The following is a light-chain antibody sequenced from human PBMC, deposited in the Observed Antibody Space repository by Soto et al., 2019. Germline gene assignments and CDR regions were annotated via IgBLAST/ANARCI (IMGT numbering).Light chain of an antibody. CDR2: GAS. CDR3: QQYGSSPPT. J-gene: IGKJ1*01. Sequence: EIVLTQSPGTLSLSPGGRATLSCRASQSVSRNYVAWYQQKPGQAPRLLIYGASSRATGIPDRFSGSGSGTDFTLTISRLEPEDFAVYYCQQYGSSPPTFGQGTKVDIK. V-gene: IGKV3-20*01. CDR1: QSVSRNY.